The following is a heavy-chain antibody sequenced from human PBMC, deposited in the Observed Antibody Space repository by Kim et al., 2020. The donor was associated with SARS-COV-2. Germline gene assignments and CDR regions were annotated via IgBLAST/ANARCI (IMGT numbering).Heavy chain of an antibody. CDR3: ARDVVAGTSDY. Sequence: YIYYADSLKGRFTTSRDNAKNSLYLQMNSLGAEDTAVYYCARDVVAGTSDYWGQGTLVTVSS. V-gene: IGHV3-21*01. J-gene: IGHJ4*02. CDR2: YI. D-gene: IGHD6-19*01.